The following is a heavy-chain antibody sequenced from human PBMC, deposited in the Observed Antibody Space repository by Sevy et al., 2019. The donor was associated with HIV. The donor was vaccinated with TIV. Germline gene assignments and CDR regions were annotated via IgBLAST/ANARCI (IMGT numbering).Heavy chain of an antibody. Sequence: GGSLRLSCAASGFTFSSYVMHWVRQAPGKGLEWVALIWYDGTIKYYADSVKGRFTISRDNSKDTLFLQMNSLTPEDTVVYYCARGGGYCGGDCYSIDYWGQGALVTVSS. D-gene: IGHD2-21*02. V-gene: IGHV3-33*08. CDR3: ARGGGYCGGDCYSIDY. CDR2: IWYDGTIK. J-gene: IGHJ4*02. CDR1: GFTFSSYV.